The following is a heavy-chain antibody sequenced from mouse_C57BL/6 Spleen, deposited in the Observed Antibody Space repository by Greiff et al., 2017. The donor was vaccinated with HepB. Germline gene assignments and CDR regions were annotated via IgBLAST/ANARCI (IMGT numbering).Heavy chain of an antibody. D-gene: IGHD2-5*01. V-gene: IGHV1-82*01. J-gene: IGHJ2*01. CDR1: GYAFSSSW. CDR2: IYPGDGDT. Sequence: QVQLQQSGPELVKPGASVKISCKASGYAFSSSWMNWVKQRPGTGLEWIGRIYPGDGDTNYNGKFKGKATLTADKSSSTAYMQLSSLTSEDSAVYFGASGEYYSNYVRDYWGQGTTLTVSS. CDR3: ASGEYYSNYVRDY.